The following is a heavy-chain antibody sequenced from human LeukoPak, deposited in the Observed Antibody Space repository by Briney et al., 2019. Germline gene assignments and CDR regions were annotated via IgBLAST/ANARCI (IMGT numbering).Heavy chain of an antibody. CDR1: GGSISSSSYY. V-gene: IGHV4-39*01. Sequence: PSETLSLTCTVSGGSISSSSYYWGWIRQPPGEGPEWIGSISYSGRTHYNPSLKSRVSISVDTSKNQFSLDLSSVTAADTAVYYCARKKTGATNGLDVWGQGTTVTVSS. D-gene: IGHD1-1*01. CDR3: ARKKTGATNGLDV. J-gene: IGHJ6*02. CDR2: ISYSGRT.